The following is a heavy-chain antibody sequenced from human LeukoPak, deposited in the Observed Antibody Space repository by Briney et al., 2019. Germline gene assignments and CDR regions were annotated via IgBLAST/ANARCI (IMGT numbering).Heavy chain of an antibody. Sequence: GESLKFSCKGSGCSFTNYWIGWVRQMPGKGLEWMGIIYPGDSDTRYSPSFQGHVTVSVDKSISTAYLQWSSLKASDTAMYYCAKGENFYYMDVWGKGTTVTVSS. CDR2: IYPGDSDT. CDR1: GCSFTNYW. D-gene: IGHD3-10*01. J-gene: IGHJ6*03. CDR3: AKGENFYYMDV. V-gene: IGHV5-51*01.